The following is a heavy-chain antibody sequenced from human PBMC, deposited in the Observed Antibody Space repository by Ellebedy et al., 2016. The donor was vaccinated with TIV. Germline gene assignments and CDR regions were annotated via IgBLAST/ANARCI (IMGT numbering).Heavy chain of an antibody. J-gene: IGHJ3*02. CDR1: GYTFTGYY. V-gene: IGHV1-2*04. Sequence: ASVKVSXKASGYTFTGYYMHWVRQAPGQGLEWMGWINPNSGGTKYAQKFQGWATMTRDTSINTAYMELSRLKSDDTAVYYCARLEPSYDAFDIWGQGTMVTVSS. CDR3: ARLEPSYDAFDI. CDR2: INPNSGGT.